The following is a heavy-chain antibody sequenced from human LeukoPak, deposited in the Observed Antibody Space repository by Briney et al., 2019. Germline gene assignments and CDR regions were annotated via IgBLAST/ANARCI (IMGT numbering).Heavy chain of an antibody. CDR3: ARSSGWLDDWYFDL. J-gene: IGHJ2*01. Sequence: ASVEVSCKASGYTFTSYGISWVRQAPGQGLEWMGWISAYNGNTNYAQKLQGRVTITRDTSASTAYMELSSLRSEDTAVYYCARSSGWLDDWYFDLWGRGTLVTVSS. D-gene: IGHD6-19*01. V-gene: IGHV1-18*01. CDR2: ISAYNGNT. CDR1: GYTFTSYG.